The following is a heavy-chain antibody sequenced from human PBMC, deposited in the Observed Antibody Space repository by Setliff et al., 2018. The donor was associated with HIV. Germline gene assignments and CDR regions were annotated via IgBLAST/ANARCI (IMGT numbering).Heavy chain of an antibody. CDR1: GFTFTNYE. CDR3: ARDLDYYYGMDV. V-gene: IGHV3-48*03. CDR2: ISSSVSTI. J-gene: IGHJ6*02. Sequence: GGSLRLSCAASGFTFTNYEMNWVRQAPGKGLEWVSYISSSVSTISYADSVKGRFTISRDNAKNSLYLQMNSLRAEDTAVYYCARDLDYYYGMDVWGQGTTVTVSS.